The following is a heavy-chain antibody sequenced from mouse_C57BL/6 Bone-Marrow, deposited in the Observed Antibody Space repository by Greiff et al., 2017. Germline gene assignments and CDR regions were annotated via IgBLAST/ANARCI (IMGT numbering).Heavy chain of an antibody. J-gene: IGHJ4*01. CDR1: GYTFTSYW. D-gene: IGHD1-1*01. CDR3: AREDYYGSSYEGIYYYAMDY. Sequence: QVQLQQPGAELVKPGASVKMSCKASGYTFTSYWITWVKQRPGQGLEWIGDIYPGSGSTNYNEKFKNKATLTVDTSSSTAYMQLSSLTSEDSAVYYCAREDYYGSSYEGIYYYAMDYWGQGTSVTVSS. CDR2: IYPGSGST. V-gene: IGHV1-55*01.